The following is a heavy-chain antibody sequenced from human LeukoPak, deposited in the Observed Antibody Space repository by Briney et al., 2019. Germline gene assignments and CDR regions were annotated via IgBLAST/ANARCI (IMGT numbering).Heavy chain of an antibody. CDR3: ARCSEALLDFLSGYSYHFDN. CDR1: GGSFSDYY. Sequence: PSETLSLTCAVYGGSFSDYYWSWIRQPPGKGLEWIGDISQNGSTNYNPSFKSRLTVSIDPSKNQFSLRLTSVTAAVTAVYYCARCSEALLDFLSGYSYHFDNWRRGSLLSVSS. V-gene: IGHV4-34*01. J-gene: IGHJ4*02. D-gene: IGHD3-3*01. CDR2: ISQNGST.